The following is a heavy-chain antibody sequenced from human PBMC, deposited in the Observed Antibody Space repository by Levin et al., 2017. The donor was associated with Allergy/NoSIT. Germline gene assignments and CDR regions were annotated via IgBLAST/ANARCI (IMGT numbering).Heavy chain of an antibody. CDR1: GFTFGSYA. D-gene: IGHD2-2*01. CDR2: ISGSGGST. Sequence: GGSLRLSCAASGFTFGSYAMTWVRQAPGKGLEWVSTISGSGGSTYYADSVKGRFTISRDNSKNTLYMQMNSLRAEDTSVYYCAKAERVYCSSTSCLQFDYWGQGTLVTVSS. J-gene: IGHJ4*02. V-gene: IGHV3-23*01. CDR3: AKAERVYCSSTSCLQFDY.